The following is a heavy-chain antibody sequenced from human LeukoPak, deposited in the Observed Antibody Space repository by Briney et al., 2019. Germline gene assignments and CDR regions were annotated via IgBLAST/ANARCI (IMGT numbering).Heavy chain of an antibody. D-gene: IGHD4-17*01. V-gene: IGHV3-48*03. CDR2: ISSSGSTI. J-gene: IGHJ4*02. CDR1: GFTFSSYE. CDR3: ARTDYGDGDGYFDY. Sequence: GGSLRLSCAASGFTFSSYEMNWVRQAPGKGLEWVSYISSSGSTIYYADSVEGRFTISRDNAKNSLYLQMNSLRAEDTAVYYCARTDYGDGDGYFDYWGQGTLVTVSS.